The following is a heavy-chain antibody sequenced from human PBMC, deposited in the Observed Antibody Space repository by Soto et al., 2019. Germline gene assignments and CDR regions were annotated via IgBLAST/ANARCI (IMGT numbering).Heavy chain of an antibody. J-gene: IGHJ6*03. CDR3: ARLQYYYMDV. CDR2: IKQDEREK. CDR1: GFTFSRYW. D-gene: IGHD4-4*01. V-gene: IGHV3-7*01. Sequence: GGSLRLSCAASGFTFSRYWMSWVRQAPGKGLEWVANIKQDEREKYYVDSVKGRFTVSTDNAKNSLYLQMNSLRAEDTAVYYCARLQYYYMDVWGKGTTVTVSS.